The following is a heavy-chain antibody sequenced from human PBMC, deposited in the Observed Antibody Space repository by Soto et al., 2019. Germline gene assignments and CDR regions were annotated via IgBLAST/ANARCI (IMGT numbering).Heavy chain of an antibody. D-gene: IGHD5-18*01. J-gene: IGHJ4*02. CDR3: AKGVSQYTPLALFDY. CDR2: ISGSGGRT. Sequence: PGGSLRLSCVASGFPFSSYAMSWVRQTPGKGLEWVSGISGSGGRTYYADSVKGRFTISRDNSNNTLSLQMHILRVEDTAVYYCAKGVSQYTPLALFDYWGRGTLVTVSS. V-gene: IGHV3-23*01. CDR1: GFPFSSYA.